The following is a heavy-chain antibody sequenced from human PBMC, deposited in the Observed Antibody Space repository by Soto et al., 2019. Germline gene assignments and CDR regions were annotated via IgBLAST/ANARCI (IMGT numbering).Heavy chain of an antibody. Sequence: EVQLLESGGGLVQPGGSLRLSCAASGFTFSSYAMSWVRQAPGKGLEWVSAISGSGGSTYYADSVKGRFTISRDNSKNTLYLHINSLRAEDTAVYYCAKDQSDLHWYFDLWGRGTLVTVSS. CDR3: AKDQSDLHWYFDL. V-gene: IGHV3-23*01. CDR1: GFTFSSYA. J-gene: IGHJ2*01. CDR2: ISGSGGST.